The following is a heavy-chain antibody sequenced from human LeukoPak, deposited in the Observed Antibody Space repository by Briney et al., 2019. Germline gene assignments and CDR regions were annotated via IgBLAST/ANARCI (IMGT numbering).Heavy chain of an antibody. CDR1: GFTFSSYS. CDR3: ARDPGSSWYQDY. V-gene: IGHV3-21*01. D-gene: IGHD6-13*01. CDR2: ISSSSSYI. J-gene: IGHJ4*02. Sequence: GGSLRLSCAASGFTFSSYSMNWVRQAPGKGLEWVSSISSSSSYIYYADSVEGRFTISRDNAKNSLYLQMNSLRAEDTAVYYCARDPGSSWYQDYWGQGTLVTVSS.